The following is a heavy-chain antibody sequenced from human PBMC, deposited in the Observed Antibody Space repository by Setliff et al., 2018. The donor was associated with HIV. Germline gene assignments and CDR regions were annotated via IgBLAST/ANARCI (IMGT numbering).Heavy chain of an antibody. V-gene: IGHV4-38-2*02. CDR1: GYSISSGYY. Sequence: SETLSLTCTVSGYSISSGYYWGWIRQPPGKGLEWIGSIYPSGSTYYNPSLKSRVTISVDTSKNQFSLKLSSVTAADTAVYYCARVDYYDPNWFDPWGQGTLVTVSS. D-gene: IGHD3-22*01. J-gene: IGHJ5*02. CDR3: ARVDYYDPNWFDP. CDR2: IYPSGST.